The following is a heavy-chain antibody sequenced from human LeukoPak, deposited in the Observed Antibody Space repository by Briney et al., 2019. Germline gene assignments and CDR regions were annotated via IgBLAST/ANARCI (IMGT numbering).Heavy chain of an antibody. CDR2: IYYSGST. J-gene: IGHJ5*02. CDR1: GGSFSGYY. Sequence: SETLSLTCAVYGGSFSGYYWSWIRQHPGKGLEWIGYIYYSGSTYYNPSLKSRITISVDTSKNQFSLKLSSVTAADTAVYYCARDPGGRNWFDPWGQGALVTVSS. D-gene: IGHD3-10*01. V-gene: IGHV4-31*11. CDR3: ARDPGGRNWFDP.